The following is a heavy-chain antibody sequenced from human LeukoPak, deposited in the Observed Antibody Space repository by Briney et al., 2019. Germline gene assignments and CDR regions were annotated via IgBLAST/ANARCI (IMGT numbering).Heavy chain of an antibody. Sequence: GRSLRLSCAASGFTFSAYFMHWVRQAPGKGLEWVADIANDGSHTFHIESVKGRFTISRDNSKNTLYLQMNGLRAEDTAIYFCARERQDTVLHSGAFDIWGQGTVVTVSS. CDR3: ARERQDTVLHSGAFDI. J-gene: IGHJ3*02. CDR2: IANDGSHT. V-gene: IGHV3-30*04. D-gene: IGHD2-21*01. CDR1: GFTFSAYF.